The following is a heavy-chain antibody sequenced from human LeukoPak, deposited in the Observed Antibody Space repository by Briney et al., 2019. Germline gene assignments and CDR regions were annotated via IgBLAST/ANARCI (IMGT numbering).Heavy chain of an antibody. CDR2: IRYDGGNK. J-gene: IGHJ4*02. V-gene: IGHV3-30*02. CDR1: GFTFSSYG. CDR3: AKDGGFGELLSNLFDY. D-gene: IGHD3-10*01. Sequence: GGSLRLSCAASGFTFSSYGMHWVRQAPGKGLEWVAFIRYDGGNKYYADSVKGRFTISRDNSKNTLYLQMNSLRAEDTAVYYCAKDGGFGELLSNLFDYWGQGTLVTVSS.